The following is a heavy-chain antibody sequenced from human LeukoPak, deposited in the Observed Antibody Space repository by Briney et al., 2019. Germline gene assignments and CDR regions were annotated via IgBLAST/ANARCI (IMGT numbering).Heavy chain of an antibody. J-gene: IGHJ3*02. Sequence: ASVKVSCKASGYTFTGYYMHWVRQAPGQGLEWMGWINPNSGGTNYAQDFHGRVTMTRDTSISTAYMELSRLRSDDTAVYYCAAELEMATDAFDIWGQGTMVTVSS. CDR3: AAELEMATDAFDI. D-gene: IGHD5-24*01. V-gene: IGHV1-2*02. CDR2: INPNSGGT. CDR1: GYTFTGYY.